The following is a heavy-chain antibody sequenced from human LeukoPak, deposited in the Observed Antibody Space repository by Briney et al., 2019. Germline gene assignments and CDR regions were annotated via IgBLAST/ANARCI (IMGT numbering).Heavy chain of an antibody. D-gene: IGHD3-22*01. CDR2: ISSSSSYI. CDR1: GFTFSDYN. V-gene: IGHV3-21*01. J-gene: IGHJ3*02. Sequence: GGSLRLSCAASGFTFSDYNMRWVRQAPGKGLEWVSSISSSSSYIYYADSVKGRFTISRDNAKNSLYLQMNSLRAEDTAVYYCARDTWTYYYDSSGYYYDLIWGQGTMVTVSS. CDR3: ARDTWTYYYDSSGYYYDLI.